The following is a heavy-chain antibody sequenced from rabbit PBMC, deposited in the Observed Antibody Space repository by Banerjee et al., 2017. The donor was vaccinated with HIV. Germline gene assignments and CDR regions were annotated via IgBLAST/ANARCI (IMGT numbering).Heavy chain of an antibody. Sequence: QAPGKGLEWIACINAVTGKAVYASWAKGRFTFSKTSSTTVTLQGASLTAADTATYFCARGDNVAGAGSTLWGPGTLVTVS. J-gene: IGHJ4*01. CDR2: INAVTGKA. D-gene: IGHD3-1*01. V-gene: IGHV1S40*01. CDR3: ARGDNVAGAGSTL.